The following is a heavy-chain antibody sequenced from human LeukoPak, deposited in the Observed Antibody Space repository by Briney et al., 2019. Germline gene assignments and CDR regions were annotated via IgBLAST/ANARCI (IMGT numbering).Heavy chain of an antibody. CDR1: GYSFTSYW. CDR3: ARQDVSGSYHDAWYTGHAFDI. D-gene: IGHD1-26*01. CDR2: IYPGDSDT. J-gene: IGHJ3*02. V-gene: IGHV5-51*01. Sequence: GESLKISCKGSGYSFTSYWIGWVRQMPGKGLEWMGIIYPGDSDTRYSPSFQGQVTISADKSISTAYLQWSSLKASDTAMYYCARQDVSGSYHDAWYTGHAFDIWGQGTMVTVSS.